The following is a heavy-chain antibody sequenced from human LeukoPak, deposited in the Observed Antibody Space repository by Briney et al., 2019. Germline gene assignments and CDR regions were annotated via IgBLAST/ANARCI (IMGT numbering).Heavy chain of an antibody. CDR3: ARLGVVPAVTSIDS. CDR2: IPHSGST. Sequence: SETLSLTCIVSGDPMRSYYWSWIRQAPGKGLEWIGFIPHSGSTTYNPSLRSRVTISVDTSKNQFSLKLSSVTAADTAVYYCARLGVVPAVTSIDSWGQGTLVSVSS. V-gene: IGHV4-59*08. J-gene: IGHJ4*02. CDR1: GDPMRSYY. D-gene: IGHD2-2*01.